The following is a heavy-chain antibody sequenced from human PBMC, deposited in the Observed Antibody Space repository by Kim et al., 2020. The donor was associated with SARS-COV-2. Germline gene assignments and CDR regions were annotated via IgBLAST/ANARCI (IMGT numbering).Heavy chain of an antibody. CDR3: ASLTGNFDY. CDR2: INPNSGAT. CDR1: GYTFTDYF. D-gene: IGHD7-27*01. Sequence: ASVKVSCKASGYTFTDYFMHWVRQAPGQGLEWVGWINPNSGATNYAQKFRGRVTMTRDMSISTAYMELNRLRSDDTAVYYCASLTGNFDYWGQGTLFTVS. V-gene: IGHV1-2*02. J-gene: IGHJ4*02.